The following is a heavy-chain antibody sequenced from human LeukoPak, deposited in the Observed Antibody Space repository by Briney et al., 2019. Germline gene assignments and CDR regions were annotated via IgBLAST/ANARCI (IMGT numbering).Heavy chain of an antibody. Sequence: ASVKVSCKASGYTFTSYAMHWVRQAPGQRLEWMGWINAGNGNTKYSQKFQGRVTITRDTSASTAYMELSSLRSDDTAVYYCARSGGEQLATDYWGQGTLVTVSS. CDR2: INAGNGNT. J-gene: IGHJ4*02. CDR1: GYTFTSYA. D-gene: IGHD6-6*01. V-gene: IGHV1-3*01. CDR3: ARSGGEQLATDY.